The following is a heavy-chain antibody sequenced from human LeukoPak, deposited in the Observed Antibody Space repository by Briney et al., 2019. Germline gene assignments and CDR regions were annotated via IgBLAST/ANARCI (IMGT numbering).Heavy chain of an antibody. J-gene: IGHJ4*02. Sequence: SGGSLTLSCAASGNYWMHWVRQAPGKGLVWASHINSDGSWTSYADSVKGRFTISKDNAKNTVYLQMNSLRAEDTAVYYCVSFYETYWGRGTLVTVSS. CDR1: GNYW. D-gene: IGHD2/OR15-2a*01. CDR3: VSFYETY. V-gene: IGHV3-74*01. CDR2: INSDGSWT.